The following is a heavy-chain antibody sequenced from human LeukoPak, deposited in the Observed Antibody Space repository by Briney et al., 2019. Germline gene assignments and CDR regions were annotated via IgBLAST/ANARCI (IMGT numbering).Heavy chain of an antibody. CDR2: IYYSGST. CDR3: ARAKIVATINYYDSSGYYLFDY. Sequence: SETLSLTCTVSGGSISSYYWSWIRQPPGKGLEWIGYIYYSGSTNYNPSLKSRVTISVDTSKNQFSLKLSSVTAADTAVYYCARAKIVATINYYDSSGYYLFDYWGQGTLVTVSS. J-gene: IGHJ4*02. V-gene: IGHV4-59*01. D-gene: IGHD3-22*01. CDR1: GGSISSYY.